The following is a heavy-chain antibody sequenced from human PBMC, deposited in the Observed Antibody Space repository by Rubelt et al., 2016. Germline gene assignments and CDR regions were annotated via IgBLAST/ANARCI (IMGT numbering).Heavy chain of an antibody. CDR1: GGSVSSGSYS. Sequence: QVQLQESGPGLVKPSETLSLTCTVSGGSVSSGSYSWSWIRQPPGKGLEWIGYVFYCGSTNSNPSRKSRVTISVDTSKNQFSRRLSSVTAADTAVYYCARVHGNGEGDYWGQGTLVTVAS. D-gene: IGHD4-17*01. V-gene: IGHV4-61*01. J-gene: IGHJ4*02. CDR2: VFYCGST. CDR3: ARVHGNGEGDY.